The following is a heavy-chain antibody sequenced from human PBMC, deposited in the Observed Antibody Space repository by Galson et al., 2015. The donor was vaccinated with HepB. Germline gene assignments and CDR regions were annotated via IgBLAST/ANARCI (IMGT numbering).Heavy chain of an antibody. CDR3: ARDRYCSSTSCAPPYYYGMDV. CDR2: ISAYNGNT. D-gene: IGHD2-2*01. CDR1: GYTFTSYG. Sequence: SVKVSCKASGYTFTSYGISWVRQAPGQGLEWMGWISAYNGNTNYAQKLQGRVTMTTDTSTSTAYMELRSLRSDDTAVYYCARDRYCSSTSCAPPYYYGMDVWGQGTTVTVSS. V-gene: IGHV1-18*04. J-gene: IGHJ6*02.